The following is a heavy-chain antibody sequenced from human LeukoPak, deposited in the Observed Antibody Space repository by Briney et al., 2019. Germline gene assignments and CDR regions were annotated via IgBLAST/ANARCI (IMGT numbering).Heavy chain of an antibody. CDR2: ISGSGGST. V-gene: IGHV3-23*01. D-gene: IGHD2-15*01. Sequence: GGSLRLSCAASGFTFSSYAMSWVRQAPGKGLEWVSAISGSGGSTYYADSVKGRFTISRDSSKNTLYLQMNSLRAEDTAVYYCAKASPSYCSGGSCYPGRAFDIWGQGTMVTVSS. J-gene: IGHJ3*02. CDR1: GFTFSSYA. CDR3: AKASPSYCSGGSCYPGRAFDI.